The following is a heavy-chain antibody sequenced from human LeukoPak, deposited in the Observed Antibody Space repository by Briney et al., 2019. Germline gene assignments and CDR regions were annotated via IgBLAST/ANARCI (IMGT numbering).Heavy chain of an antibody. Sequence: PSETLSLTCTVSGGSISTYYWSWIRQPPGKGLEWIGYIYYSGSTNYNPSLKSRVTISVDTSKNQFSLKLTSVTAADTAVYYCARRYGGYSNFVYWGQGTLVTVSS. D-gene: IGHD5-12*01. CDR2: IYYSGST. V-gene: IGHV4-59*08. CDR3: ARRYGGYSNFVY. J-gene: IGHJ4*02. CDR1: GGSISTYY.